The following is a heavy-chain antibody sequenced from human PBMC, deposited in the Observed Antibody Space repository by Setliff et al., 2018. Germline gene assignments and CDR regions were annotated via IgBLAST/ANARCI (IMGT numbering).Heavy chain of an antibody. J-gene: IGHJ3*02. Sequence: GESLKISCKGPGYNFTSYWFGWVRQMPGEGLEGMGIIYLGDSETRYSPSLQGQVTISVDKSISTAYLQWSSLKASDTAMYYCARLDAVIPNRGHDAIDIWGEGTMVTVAS. CDR1: GYNFTSYW. CDR3: ARLDAVIPNRGHDAIDI. CDR2: IYLGDSET. D-gene: IGHD5-18*01. V-gene: IGHV5-51*01.